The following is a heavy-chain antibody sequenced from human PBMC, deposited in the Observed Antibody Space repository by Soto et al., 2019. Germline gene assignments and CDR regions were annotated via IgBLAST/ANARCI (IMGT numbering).Heavy chain of an antibody. Sequence: GGSPRLSCAASGCTFSSYSMNWVRQAPGKGLEWVSSISSSSSYIYYADSVKGRFTISRDNSKNTLYLQMNSLRAEDTAVYYCAKVLFPAVAGVYYYGMDVWGQGTTVTVSS. J-gene: IGHJ6*02. V-gene: IGHV3-21*01. CDR3: AKVLFPAVAGVYYYGMDV. CDR1: GCTFSSYS. CDR2: ISSSSSYI. D-gene: IGHD6-19*01.